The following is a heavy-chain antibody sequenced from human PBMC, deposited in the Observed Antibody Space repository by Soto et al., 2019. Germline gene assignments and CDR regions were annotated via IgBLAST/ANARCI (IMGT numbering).Heavy chain of an antibody. J-gene: IGHJ6*02. D-gene: IGHD1-26*01. CDR2: IYSGGST. V-gene: IGHV3-66*01. Sequence: EVQVVESGGGLVQPGGSLRLSCAASGFTVSSDYMSWVRQAPGKGLEWVSVIYSGGSTYYADSVKGRFTISRDNSKNMLYLQMNSLRAEDTAVYYCARDPGDRNGMSVWGQGTTVTVSS. CDR1: GFTVSSDY. CDR3: ARDPGDRNGMSV.